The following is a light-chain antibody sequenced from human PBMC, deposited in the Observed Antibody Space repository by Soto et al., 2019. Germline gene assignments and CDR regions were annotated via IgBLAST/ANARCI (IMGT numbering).Light chain of an antibody. Sequence: QSVLTQPPSVSGAPGQRVTISCTGSSSNIGSGHGIHWYQQLPGTAPKLLIYDNTNRPSGVPDRFSGSKSGTSASLAITGLQAADEADYYCAAWDDSLNGVVFGGGTQLTVL. J-gene: IGLJ2*01. CDR2: DNT. CDR1: SSNIGSGHG. V-gene: IGLV1-40*01. CDR3: AAWDDSLNGVV.